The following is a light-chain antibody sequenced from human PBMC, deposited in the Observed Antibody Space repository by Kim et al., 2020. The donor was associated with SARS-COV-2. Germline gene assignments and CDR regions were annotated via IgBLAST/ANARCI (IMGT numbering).Light chain of an antibody. Sequence: EIVLTQSPGTLSLSPGERATLSCRTSETISSDYVAWYRHKPGQAPRLLIYGASTRATGIPERFSGSGSGTDFTLTISRLEPEDFAVYYCQQYDPSFPCSFGQGTKLEI. CDR3: QQYDPSFPCS. CDR2: GAS. J-gene: IGKJ2*02. CDR1: ETISSDY. V-gene: IGKV3-20*01.